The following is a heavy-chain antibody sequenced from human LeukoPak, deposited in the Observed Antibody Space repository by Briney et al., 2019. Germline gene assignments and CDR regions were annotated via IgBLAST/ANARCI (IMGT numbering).Heavy chain of an antibody. CDR3: AKDPFSSTWYYFDY. Sequence: GGPLRLSCAASGFTFSNYNMNWVRQAPGKGLEWVSSISSSSSYITYADSVKGRFTISRDNSKNTLYLQMNSLRAEDTAVYYCAKDPFSSTWYYFDYWGQGTLVTVSS. D-gene: IGHD6-13*01. V-gene: IGHV3-21*04. J-gene: IGHJ4*02. CDR1: GFTFSNYN. CDR2: ISSSSSYI.